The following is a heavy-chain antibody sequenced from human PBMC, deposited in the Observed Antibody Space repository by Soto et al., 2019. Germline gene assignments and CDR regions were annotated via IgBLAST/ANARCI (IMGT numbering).Heavy chain of an antibody. CDR1: GVSITSGDYY. J-gene: IGHJ5*02. CDR3: ASFGVASMNWFDP. D-gene: IGHD3-3*01. V-gene: IGHV4-30-4*01. Sequence: SETLSLTCTVSGVSITSGDYYWNWIRQPPGKGLEWIGNIDYSGNTYYNPSLKSRLTISLDTSKNQFSLKLTSVTAADTAVYYCASFGVASMNWFDPWGQGTLVTVS. CDR2: IDYSGNT.